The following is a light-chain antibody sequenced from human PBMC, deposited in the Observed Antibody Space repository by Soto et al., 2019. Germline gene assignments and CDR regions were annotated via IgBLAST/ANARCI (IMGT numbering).Light chain of an antibody. CDR3: QLSVSSGT. CDR2: GAA. J-gene: IGKJ1*01. CDR1: QSVTGNY. Sequence: EIGLSLPPRTLSLSPGEGATLSCRQSQSVTGNYLAWYQQKPGQAPRLLIYGAANRATGIPDRFSGSGSGTDFSLSISRLEPEDFPVNYCQLSVSSGTFGQGTKVDIK. V-gene: IGKV3-20*01.